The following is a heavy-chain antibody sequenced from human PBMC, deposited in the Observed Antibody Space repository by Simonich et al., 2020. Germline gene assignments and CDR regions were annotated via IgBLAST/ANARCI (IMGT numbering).Heavy chain of an antibody. V-gene: IGHV3-21*01. CDR2: ISSRSSYI. J-gene: IGHJ4*02. CDR1: GFTFSSYS. D-gene: IGHD6-13*01. CDR3: ARARGDSSSWYFDY. Sequence: EVQLVESGGGLVKPGGSLRLSCAASGFTFSSYSMNWARRAPGRGREWVSSISSRSSYIYYADSVKGRFTISRDNAKNSLYLQMNSLRAEDTAVYYCARARGDSSSWYFDYWGQGTLVSVSS.